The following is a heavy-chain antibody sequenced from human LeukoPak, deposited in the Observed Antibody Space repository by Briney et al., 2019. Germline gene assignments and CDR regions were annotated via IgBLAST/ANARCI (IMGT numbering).Heavy chain of an antibody. J-gene: IGHJ4*02. CDR3: ARRRRVAPLDY. CDR1: GGSLSGYY. Sequence: SETLSLTCAVYGGSLSGYYWSWIRQPPGKGLEWIGEINHSGSTNYNPSLKSRVTISVDTSKNQFSLKLSSVTAADTAVYYCARRRRVAPLDYWGQGTLVTVSS. V-gene: IGHV4-34*01. D-gene: IGHD2-15*01. CDR2: INHSGST.